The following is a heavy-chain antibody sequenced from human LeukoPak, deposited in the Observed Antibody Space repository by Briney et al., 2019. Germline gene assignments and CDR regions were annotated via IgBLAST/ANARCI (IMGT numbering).Heavy chain of an antibody. D-gene: IGHD6-13*01. CDR2: ISYDGSNK. CDR1: GFTFSSYA. CDR3: ARDAAAGIGYYYYYMDV. Sequence: GGSLRLSCAASGFTFSSYAMHWVRQAPGKGLEWVAVISYDGSNKYYADSVKGRFTISRDNSKNTLYLQMNSLRAEDTAVYYCARDAAAGIGYYYYYMDVWGKGTTVTVSS. V-gene: IGHV3-30*04. J-gene: IGHJ6*03.